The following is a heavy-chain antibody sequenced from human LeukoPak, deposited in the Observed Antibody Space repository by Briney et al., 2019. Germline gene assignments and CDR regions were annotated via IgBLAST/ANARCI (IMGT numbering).Heavy chain of an antibody. Sequence: SETLSLTCTVSGASISSYYWSWIRQPPGKGLEWIGYIYYRGSTDYNPSLKSRVTISVDTSKNQFSLKLSSVTAADTAVYYCASGPYPAAGTDHQFDYWGQGTLVTVSS. J-gene: IGHJ4*02. CDR2: IYYRGST. CDR1: GASISSYY. V-gene: IGHV4-59*01. D-gene: IGHD6-13*01. CDR3: ASGPYPAAGTDHQFDY.